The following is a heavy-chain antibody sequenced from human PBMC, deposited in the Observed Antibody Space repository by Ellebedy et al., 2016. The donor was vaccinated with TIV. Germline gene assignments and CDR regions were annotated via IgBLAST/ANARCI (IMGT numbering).Heavy chain of an antibody. CDR3: ATHYGGGGHDGFDI. D-gene: IGHD4-23*01. Sequence: GESLKISCQGSGYRFTSYWIGWVRHMRGKGLEWMGIIYPGDDDTRYSPSFQGQVTISADKSSSTAYRQWSSLKASDTAMYYCATHYGGGGHDGFDIWGQGTTVIVSS. J-gene: IGHJ3*02. CDR1: GYRFTSYW. CDR2: IYPGDDDT. V-gene: IGHV5-51*01.